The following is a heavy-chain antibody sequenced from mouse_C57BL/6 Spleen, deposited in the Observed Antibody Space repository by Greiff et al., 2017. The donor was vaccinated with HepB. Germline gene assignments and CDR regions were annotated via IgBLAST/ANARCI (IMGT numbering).Heavy chain of an antibody. V-gene: IGHV14-1*01. CDR2: IDPEDGDT. CDR1: GFNIKDYY. Sequence: EVQLQQSGAELVRPGASVKLSCTASGFNIKDYYMHWVKQRPEQGLEWIGRIDPEDGDTEYAPKFQGKATMTADTSSNTAYLQLSSLTSEDTAVYYCTTGGLLPYYAMDYWGQGTSVTVSS. CDR3: TTGGLLPYYAMDY. J-gene: IGHJ4*01. D-gene: IGHD2-3*01.